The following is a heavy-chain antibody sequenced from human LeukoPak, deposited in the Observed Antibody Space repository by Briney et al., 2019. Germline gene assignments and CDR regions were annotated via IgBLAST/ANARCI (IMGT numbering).Heavy chain of an antibody. J-gene: IGHJ4*02. Sequence: ASVKVSCKASGYTFTSYDINLVRQATGQGLERMGWMNPNSGNTGYAHKFQGRVTMTMNSFISTAYMELSSLRSEDTAVYYWARRLGATIDYWGQGTLVTVS. CDR1: GYTFTSYD. CDR3: ARRLGATIDY. D-gene: IGHD1-26*01. CDR2: MNPNSGNT. V-gene: IGHV1-8*01.